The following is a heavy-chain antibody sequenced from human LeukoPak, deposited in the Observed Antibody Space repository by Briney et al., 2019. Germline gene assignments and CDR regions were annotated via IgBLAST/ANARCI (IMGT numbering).Heavy chain of an antibody. V-gene: IGHV1-69*13. CDR2: IIPIFGTA. D-gene: IGHD2-2*01. CDR1: GGTFSSYA. Sequence: EASVNVSCKASGGTFSSYAISWVRQAPGQGLEWMGGIIPIFGTANYAQKFQGRVTITADESTSTAYMELSSLRSEDTAAYYCARALLGVVVVPAAIPNWFDPWGQGTLVTVSS. J-gene: IGHJ5*02. CDR3: ARALLGVVVVPAAIPNWFDP.